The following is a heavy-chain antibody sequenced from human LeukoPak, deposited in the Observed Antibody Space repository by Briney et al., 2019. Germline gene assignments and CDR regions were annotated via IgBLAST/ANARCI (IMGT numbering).Heavy chain of an antibody. CDR2: ISYDGSNK. CDR3: AKLPVGATPSFDY. V-gene: IGHV3-30*18. CDR1: GFTFCSYG. Sequence: GGSLRLSCAASGFTFCSYGMHWVRQAPGKGLEWVAVISYDGSNKYYADSVKGRFTISRDNSKNTLYLQMNSLRAEDTAVYYCAKLPVGATPSFDYWGQGTLVTVSS. J-gene: IGHJ4*02. D-gene: IGHD1-26*01.